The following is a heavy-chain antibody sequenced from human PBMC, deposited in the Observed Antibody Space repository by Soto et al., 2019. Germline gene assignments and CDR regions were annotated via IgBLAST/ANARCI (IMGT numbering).Heavy chain of an antibody. CDR3: TTDPNCSSGCYYYYYGMDV. CDR2: IKSKTDGGTT. Sequence: GGSLRLSCAASGFTFSNAWMNWVRQAPGKGLEWVGRIKSKTDGGTTDYAAPVKGRFTISRDDSKNTLYLQMNSLKTEDTAVYYCTTDPNCSSGCYYYYYGMDVWGQGTTVTVSS. V-gene: IGHV3-15*07. D-gene: IGHD6-19*01. J-gene: IGHJ6*02. CDR1: GFTFSNAW.